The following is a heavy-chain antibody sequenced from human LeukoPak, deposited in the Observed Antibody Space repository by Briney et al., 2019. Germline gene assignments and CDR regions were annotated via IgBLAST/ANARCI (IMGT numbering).Heavy chain of an antibody. CDR3: AKNLQQLWLADY. J-gene: IGHJ4*02. Sequence: PGGSLRLSCAASGFTFDDYAMHWVRQAPGKGLEWVSAISGSGGSTYYADSVKGRFTISRDNSKNTLYLQMNSLRAEDTAVYYCAKNLQQLWLADYWGQGTLVTVSS. V-gene: IGHV3-23*01. CDR1: GFTFDDYA. D-gene: IGHD6-19*01. CDR2: ISGSGGST.